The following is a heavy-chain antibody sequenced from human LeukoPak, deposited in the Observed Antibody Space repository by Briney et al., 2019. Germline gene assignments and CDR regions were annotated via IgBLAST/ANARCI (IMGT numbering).Heavy chain of an antibody. J-gene: IGHJ4*02. V-gene: IGHV3-23*01. CDR1: GFTFSSYA. CDR3: AKNTVTVSGYYFDY. D-gene: IGHD4-17*01. CDR2: ISASGGNT. Sequence: GGSLRLXCAASGFTFSSYAMSWVRQAPGKGLEWVSTISASGGNTYYADSVKGRFTISRDNSKNTLYLQMNSLRAEDTAVYYCAKNTVTVSGYYFDYWGQGTLVTVSS.